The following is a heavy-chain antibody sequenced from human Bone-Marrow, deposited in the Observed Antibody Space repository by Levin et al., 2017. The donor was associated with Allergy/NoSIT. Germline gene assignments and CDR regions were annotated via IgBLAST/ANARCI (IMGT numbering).Heavy chain of an antibody. CDR1: GFTFSDYY. Sequence: PGGSLRLSCVASGFTFSDYYMSWIRQAPGKGLEWVAYMSTSGSTIYYADSVKGRFIISRDNAKNSVYLQMNSLRAEDTAVYYCARDEGLYSSTWNSFDSWGQGTLVTVSS. V-gene: IGHV3-11*01. CDR2: MSTSGSTI. J-gene: IGHJ4*02. CDR3: ARDEGLYSSTWNSFDS. D-gene: IGHD2-2*01.